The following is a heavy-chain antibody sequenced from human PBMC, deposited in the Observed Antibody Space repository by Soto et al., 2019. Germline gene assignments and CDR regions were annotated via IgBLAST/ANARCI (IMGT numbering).Heavy chain of an antibody. CDR3: ARVXGGDCTHGVCYAPYFDY. CDR2: IYHSGST. J-gene: IGHJ4*02. V-gene: IGHV4-4*02. CDR1: GGSISRSNW. Sequence: PSETLSLTCAVSGGSISRSNWWSWVRQPPGKGLEWIGEIYHSGSTNYNPSLKSRVTISVDKSKNQFSLKLSSVTAADTAVYYCARVXGGDCTHGVCYAPYFDYWGQGTLVIVS. D-gene: IGHD2-8*01.